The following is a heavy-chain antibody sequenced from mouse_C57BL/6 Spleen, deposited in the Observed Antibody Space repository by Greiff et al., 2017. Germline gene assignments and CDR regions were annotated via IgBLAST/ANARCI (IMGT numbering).Heavy chain of an antibody. D-gene: IGHD1-1*01. CDR1: GYSFTDYN. V-gene: IGHV1-39*01. CDR3: ERVPITTVVAEAMDY. Sequence: SGPELVKPGASVKISCKASGYSFTDYNMNWVKQSNGKSLEWIGVINPNYGTTSYNQKFKGKATLTVDQSSSTAYMQLNSLTSEDSAVYYCERVPITTVVAEAMDYWGQGSAVTVSS. J-gene: IGHJ4*01. CDR2: INPNYGTT.